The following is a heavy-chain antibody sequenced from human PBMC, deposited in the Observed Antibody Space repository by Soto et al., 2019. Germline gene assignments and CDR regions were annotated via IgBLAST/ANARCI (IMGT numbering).Heavy chain of an antibody. J-gene: IGHJ4*01. CDR1: GFTFNNYV. D-gene: IGHD6-19*01. Sequence: GGSLRLSCAASGFTFNNYVMNWVRQAPGKGLEWVSSISSSSTYIYYADSVKGQFTISRDNAKNSLYLQMNSLRAEDTAVYYCARHREAVAGTGFDYWGHGTLVTVSS. CDR3: ARHREAVAGTGFDY. V-gene: IGHV3-21*01. CDR2: ISSSSTYI.